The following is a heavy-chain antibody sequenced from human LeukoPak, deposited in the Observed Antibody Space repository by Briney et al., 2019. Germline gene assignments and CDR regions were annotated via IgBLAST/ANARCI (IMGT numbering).Heavy chain of an antibody. D-gene: IGHD6-19*01. CDR3: AREAVAGKSYWYFDL. V-gene: IGHV1-2*06. J-gene: IGHJ2*01. CDR2: INPNSGGT. Sequence: ASVKVCCKASGYTFTGYYMHWVRQAPGQGLEWVGRINPNSGGTNYAQKFQGRVTMTRDTSISTAYMELSRLRSDDTAVYYCAREAVAGKSYWYFDLWGRGTLVTVSS. CDR1: GYTFTGYY.